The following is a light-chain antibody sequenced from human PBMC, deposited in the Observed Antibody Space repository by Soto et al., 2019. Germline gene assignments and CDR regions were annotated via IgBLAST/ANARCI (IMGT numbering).Light chain of an antibody. J-gene: IGKJ1*01. V-gene: IGKV1-5*01. CDR3: QQYSRYSA. CDR1: QSISSW. Sequence: DIQMTQSPSTLSASVGDRVTITCWASQSISSWLAWYQQKPGKAPKLLIFDASTLASGVPLRFSGSGSGTEFTLTISSLQPDDFTTYYCQQYSRYSAFGQGTKVEMK. CDR2: DAS.